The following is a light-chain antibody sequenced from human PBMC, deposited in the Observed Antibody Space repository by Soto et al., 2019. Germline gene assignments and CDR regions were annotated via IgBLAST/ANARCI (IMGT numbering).Light chain of an antibody. CDR3: QQRSNWQGAT. V-gene: IGKV1-5*02. CDR1: QSISTS. Sequence: DIQMTQSPSTLSASVGDTVTIICRASQSISTSLAWYQQKPGKAPKLLISAATNLQGGVPRRFSGSGSGTEFTLTISSLEPEDFAVYYCQQRSNWQGATFGGGTKVDIK. CDR2: AAT. J-gene: IGKJ4*01.